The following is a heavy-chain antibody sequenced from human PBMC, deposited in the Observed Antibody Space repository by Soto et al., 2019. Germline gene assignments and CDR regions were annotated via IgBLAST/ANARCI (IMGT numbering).Heavy chain of an antibody. D-gene: IGHD6-13*01. CDR1: GYTFTSYY. V-gene: IGHV1-46*01. CDR2: INPSGGST. J-gene: IGHJ4*02. Sequence: ASVKVSCKASGYTFTSYYMHWVRQAPGQGLEWMGIINPSGGSTSYAQKVQGRVTMTTDTSTSTAYMELRSLRSDDTAVYYCASLGYSSSWYLNFDYWGQGTLVTVSS. CDR3: ASLGYSSSWYLNFDY.